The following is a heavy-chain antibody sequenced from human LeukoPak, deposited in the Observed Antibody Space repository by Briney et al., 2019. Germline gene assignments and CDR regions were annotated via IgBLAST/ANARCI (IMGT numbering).Heavy chain of an antibody. D-gene: IGHD3-22*01. CDR2: INPNSGCT. J-gene: IGHJ4*02. V-gene: IGHV1-2*02. CDR3: ARNYYDSSGYYRFDY. CDR1: GYTFTGYY. Sequence: ASVKVSCKASGYTFTGYYMHWVRQAPGQGLEWMGWINPNSGCTNYAQKFQGRVTMTRDTSISTAYMELSRLRSDDTAVYYCARNYYDSSGYYRFDYWGQGTLVTVSS.